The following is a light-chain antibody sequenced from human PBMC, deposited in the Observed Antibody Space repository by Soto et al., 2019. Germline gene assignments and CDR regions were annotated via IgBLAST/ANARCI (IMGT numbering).Light chain of an antibody. CDR1: QTISIY. Sequence: DIQMTQSPSSLSASVGDRVTVSCRASQTISIYVNWYQQKSGKAPKLLIYAASTLQNGVPPRFSGSGSGTDFTLTISSLQPEDFVTYYCQQSYSIPPTFGQGTRLEIK. CDR2: AAS. J-gene: IGKJ5*01. CDR3: QQSYSIPPT. V-gene: IGKV1-39*01.